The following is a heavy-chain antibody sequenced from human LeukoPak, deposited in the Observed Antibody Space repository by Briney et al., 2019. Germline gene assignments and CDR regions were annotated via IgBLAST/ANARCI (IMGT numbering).Heavy chain of an antibody. V-gene: IGHV3-30*18. Sequence: GGSLRLSCAASGVTFSSYGMHWVRQAPGKGLEWVAVISYDGSNKYYADSVKGRFTISRDNSKNTLYLQMNSLRAEDTAVYYCAKDSGYDYVWGSYRYHNWFDPWGQGTLVTVSS. D-gene: IGHD3-16*02. CDR1: GVTFSSYG. J-gene: IGHJ5*02. CDR2: ISYDGSNK. CDR3: AKDSGYDYVWGSYRYHNWFDP.